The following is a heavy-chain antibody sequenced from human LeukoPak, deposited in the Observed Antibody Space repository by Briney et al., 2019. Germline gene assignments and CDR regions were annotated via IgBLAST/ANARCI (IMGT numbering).Heavy chain of an antibody. CDR1: GFTFSSYG. V-gene: IGHV3-33*01. J-gene: IGHJ4*02. CDR2: MCSEGGNK. CDR3: ARDPPDDSSGYYSLDY. Sequence: GGSLRLSCAASGFTFSSYGMHWVRQAPGKGLEWVAVMCSEGGNKYYGDSVKGRFTISRDNSKNTLYLQMNSLRAEDTAVYYCARDPPDDSSGYYSLDYWGQGALVTVSS. D-gene: IGHD3-22*01.